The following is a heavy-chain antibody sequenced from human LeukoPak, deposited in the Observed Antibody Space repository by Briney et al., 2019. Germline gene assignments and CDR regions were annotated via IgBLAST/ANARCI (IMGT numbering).Heavy chain of an antibody. V-gene: IGHV3-74*01. CDR1: GFTFSSYW. Sequence: GGSLRLSCAASGFTFSSYWMHWVRQAPGKGLVWVSRINSDGSSTSYADSVKGRFTISRGNAKNTLYLQMNSLRAEDTAVYYCAREGQRGGANFDYWGQGTLVTVSS. D-gene: IGHD1-26*01. J-gene: IGHJ4*02. CDR2: INSDGSST. CDR3: AREGQRGGANFDY.